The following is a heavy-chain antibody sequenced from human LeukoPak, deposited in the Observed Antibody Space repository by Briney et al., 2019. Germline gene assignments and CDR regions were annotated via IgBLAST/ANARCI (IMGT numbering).Heavy chain of an antibody. CDR3: ARENFYDSSGYDAFDI. Sequence: GGSLRLSCAASGFTFSTYSMNWARQSPGKGLEWVSSISSSSAYIYYADSVEGRFTVSRDNAKNSLYLQMNSLRAEDTAVYYCARENFYDSSGYDAFDIWGQGTMVTVSS. CDR2: ISSSSAYI. D-gene: IGHD3-22*01. V-gene: IGHV3-21*01. CDR1: GFTFSTYS. J-gene: IGHJ3*02.